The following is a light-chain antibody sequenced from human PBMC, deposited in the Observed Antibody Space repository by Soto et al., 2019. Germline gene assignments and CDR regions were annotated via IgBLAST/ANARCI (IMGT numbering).Light chain of an antibody. CDR2: GAS. CDR3: QQYGSSPLYT. V-gene: IGKV3-20*01. Sequence: EIVLTQSPGTLSLSPGERATLSCRASQSVSSSYLAWYQQKPGQAPRLLIYGASSRANGIPDRFSGSGSGTDFNLTISRLEPEDLAVYYCQQYGSSPLYTFGQGTKLEIK. J-gene: IGKJ2*01. CDR1: QSVSSSY.